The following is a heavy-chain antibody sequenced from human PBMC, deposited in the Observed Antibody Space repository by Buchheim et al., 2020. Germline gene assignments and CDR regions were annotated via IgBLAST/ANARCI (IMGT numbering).Heavy chain of an antibody. Sequence: QVQLVESGGGVVQPGRSLRLSCAASGFTFSSYAMHWVRQALGKGLEWVAVISYDGSNKYYADSVKGRFTISRDNSKNTLYLQMNSLRAEDTAVYYCARAYYGSGSYPLYYYYYYGMDVWGQGTT. CDR3: ARAYYGSGSYPLYYYYYYGMDV. CDR2: ISYDGSNK. CDR1: GFTFSSYA. J-gene: IGHJ6*02. D-gene: IGHD3-10*01. V-gene: IGHV3-30-3*01.